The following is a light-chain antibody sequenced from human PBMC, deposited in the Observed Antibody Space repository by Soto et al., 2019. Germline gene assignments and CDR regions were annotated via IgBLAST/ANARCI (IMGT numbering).Light chain of an antibody. CDR1: QSVSSSY. V-gene: IGKV3-20*01. Sequence: EIVLTQSPGTLSLSPGERATLSCRASQSVSSSYLAWYQHKPGQAPRLLIYGASSRATGIPDRFSGSGSGADFTLTISRLEPDDFAVYYCQQYGSSRTFGHGTKVEIK. CDR3: QQYGSSRT. CDR2: GAS. J-gene: IGKJ1*01.